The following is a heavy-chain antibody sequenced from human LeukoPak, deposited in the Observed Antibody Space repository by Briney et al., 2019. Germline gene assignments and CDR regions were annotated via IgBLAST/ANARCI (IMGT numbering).Heavy chain of an antibody. CDR1: GGTFSRYA. CDR2: IIPIFGTA. D-gene: IGHD3-9*01. J-gene: IGHJ6*02. Sequence: EASVTVSCTASGGTFSRYAISWVRQAPGQGLEWMGGIIPIFGTANHAQKFQGRVTITADESTSTAYMELSSLRSEDTAVYYCARLPLTGYSRGYYYGMDVWGQGTTVTVSS. V-gene: IGHV1-69*13. CDR3: ARLPLTGYSRGYYYGMDV.